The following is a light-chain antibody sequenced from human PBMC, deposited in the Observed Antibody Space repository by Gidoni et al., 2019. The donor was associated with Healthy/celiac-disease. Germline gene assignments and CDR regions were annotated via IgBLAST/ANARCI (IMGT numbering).Light chain of an antibody. V-gene: IGKV1-39*01. J-gene: IGKJ1*01. CDR2: AAS. CDR1: QSISSY. Sequence: IQMTQSPSSLSASVGDRVTITGRASQSISSYFNWYQQKPGKAPKLLIYAASSLQSGVPSRFSGSGSGTDFTLTISSLQPEDFATYYCQQSYSTPRTFXQXTKVXIK. CDR3: QQSYSTPRT.